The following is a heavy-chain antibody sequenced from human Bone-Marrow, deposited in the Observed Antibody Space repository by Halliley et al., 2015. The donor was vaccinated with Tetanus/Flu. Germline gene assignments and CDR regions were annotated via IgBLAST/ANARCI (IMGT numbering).Heavy chain of an antibody. CDR3: ARHMIRGVINWHFDL. Sequence: LRLSCTLSGGSISSYYWSWIRQPPGKSLEWIGYVYYTGHTNYSPSLKSRVTISVDTSENHFSLHLSSVTAADTAVYYCARHMIRGVINWHFDLWGPGALVTVS. V-gene: IGHV4-59*01. CDR1: GGSISSYY. D-gene: IGHD3-10*01. J-gene: IGHJ2*01. CDR2: VYYTGHT.